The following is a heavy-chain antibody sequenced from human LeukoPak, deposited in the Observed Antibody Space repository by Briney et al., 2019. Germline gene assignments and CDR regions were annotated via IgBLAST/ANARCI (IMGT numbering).Heavy chain of an antibody. V-gene: IGHV4-34*01. CDR3: AREDAVSSDDAFDL. J-gene: IGHJ3*01. D-gene: IGHD6-19*01. CDR1: GGSFSGYY. CDR2: INHSGST. Sequence: SETLSLTCAVYGGSFSGYYWSWIRRPPGKGLEWIGEINHSGSTNYNPSLKSRVTISVDTSKNQFSLKLSAVTAADTAMYYCAREDAVSSDDAFDLWGQGTMVTVS.